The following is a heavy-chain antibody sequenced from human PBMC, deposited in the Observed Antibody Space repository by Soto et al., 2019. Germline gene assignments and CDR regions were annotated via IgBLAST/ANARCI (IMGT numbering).Heavy chain of an antibody. CDR2: ISSTTNYI. CDR3: ARESEDLTSNFDY. Sequence: GGSLRLSCAASGFTFTRYSMNWVRQAPGRGLEWVSSISSTTNYIYYGDSMKGRFTISRDNAKNSLYLEMNSLRAEDTAVYYCARESEDLTSNFDYWGQGTLVTVSS. CDR1: GFTFTRYS. V-gene: IGHV3-21*06. J-gene: IGHJ4*02.